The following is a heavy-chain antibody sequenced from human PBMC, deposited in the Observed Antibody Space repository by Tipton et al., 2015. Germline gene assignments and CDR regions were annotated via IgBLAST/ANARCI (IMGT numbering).Heavy chain of an antibody. J-gene: IGHJ4*02. Sequence: SLRLSCAASGFTFDTYAMSWVRQAPGKGLEWVSTIHGSGDTTYYADSVKGRFTISRDNSKNTLYLQMNSLRAEDTAIYYCTKGSAASRPYYFDYWGQGTRVTVSS. D-gene: IGHD6-13*01. V-gene: IGHV3-23*01. CDR3: TKGSAASRPYYFDY. CDR1: GFTFDTYA. CDR2: IHGSGDTT.